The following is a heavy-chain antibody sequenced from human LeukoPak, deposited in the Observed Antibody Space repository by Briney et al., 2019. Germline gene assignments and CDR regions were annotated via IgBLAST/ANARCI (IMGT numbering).Heavy chain of an antibody. CDR1: GGSISSYY. D-gene: IGHD6-19*01. CDR3: ARPYSSGWRGGFGY. Sequence: SETLSLTCTVSGGSISSYYWSWIRQPPGRGLEWIGNIFTSGSTNYNPSLKSRVTILVDTSKNQFSLKLSSVTAADTAVYYCARPYSSGWRGGFGYWGQGTLVTVSS. J-gene: IGHJ4*02. CDR2: IFTSGST. V-gene: IGHV4-4*09.